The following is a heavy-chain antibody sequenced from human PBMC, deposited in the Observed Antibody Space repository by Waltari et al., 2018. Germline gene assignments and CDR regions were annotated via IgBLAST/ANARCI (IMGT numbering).Heavy chain of an antibody. CDR3: ATGPPRGGAFDP. Sequence: QVQLVESGGGVVQPGRSLRLSCAASGFTFSSYAMHWVRQAPGKGREWVAVISYDGSNKYYADSVKGRFTISRDNSKNTLYLQMNSLRAEDTAVYYCATGPPRGGAFDPWGQGTLVTVSS. V-gene: IGHV3-30-3*01. D-gene: IGHD3-16*01. J-gene: IGHJ5*02. CDR1: GFTFSSYA. CDR2: ISYDGSNK.